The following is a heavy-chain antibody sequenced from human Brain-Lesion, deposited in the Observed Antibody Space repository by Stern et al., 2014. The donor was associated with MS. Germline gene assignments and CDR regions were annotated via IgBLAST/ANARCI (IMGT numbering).Heavy chain of an antibody. D-gene: IGHD2/OR15-2a*01. V-gene: IGHV3-7*01. J-gene: IGHJ6*02. CDR2: RKEDGTEK. Sequence: EVQRVESGGGLVQPGGSLTISCTAAGFTFGNYWMTWVRQAPGKGLKWVGNRKEDGTEKNYVDSVKGRFTISRDNARNSLYLQMNSLRVEDTALYYCARVYNTIYGIVTQRGSGMDVWGQGTTVIVSS. CDR1: GFTFGNYW. CDR3: ARVYNTIYGIVTQRGSGMDV.